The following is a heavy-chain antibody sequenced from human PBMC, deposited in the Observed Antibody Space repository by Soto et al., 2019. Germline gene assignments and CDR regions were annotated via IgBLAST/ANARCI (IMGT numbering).Heavy chain of an antibody. CDR3: ARESTNYGMDV. D-gene: IGHD2-2*01. CDR2: IYYSGST. CDR1: GGSISSYY. J-gene: IGHJ6*02. V-gene: IGHV4-59*01. Sequence: SETLSLTCTVPGGSISSYYWSWIRQPPGKGLEWIGYIYYSGSTNYNPSLKSRVTISVDTSKNQFSLKLSSVTAADTAVYYCARESTNYGMDVWGQGTTVTVSS.